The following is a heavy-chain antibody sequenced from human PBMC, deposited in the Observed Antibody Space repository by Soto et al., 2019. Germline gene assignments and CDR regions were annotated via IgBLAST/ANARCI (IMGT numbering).Heavy chain of an antibody. J-gene: IGHJ5*02. V-gene: IGHV3-30-3*01. Sequence: GGSLRLSCAASGFTFSSYAMHWVRQAPDKGLEWVAVISYDGSNKYYADSVKGRFTISRDNSKNTLYLQMNSLRAEDTAVYYCARDRSGGDFWSGYTNWFDPWGQGTLVTVSS. CDR3: ARDRSGGDFWSGYTNWFDP. D-gene: IGHD3-3*01. CDR1: GFTFSSYA. CDR2: ISYDGSNK.